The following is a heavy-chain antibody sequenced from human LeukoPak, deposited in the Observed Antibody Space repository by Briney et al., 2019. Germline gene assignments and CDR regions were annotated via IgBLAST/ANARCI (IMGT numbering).Heavy chain of an antibody. CDR3: ARGSRYGMDV. CDR1: GGTFGSYA. J-gene: IGHJ6*02. Sequence: GASVKVSCKASGGTFGSYAINWVRQATGQGLEWMGWMNPNSGNTGYAQKFQGRVTMTRNTSISTAYMELSSLRSEDTAVYYCARGSRYGMDVWGQGTTVTVSS. V-gene: IGHV1-8*02. CDR2: MNPNSGNT.